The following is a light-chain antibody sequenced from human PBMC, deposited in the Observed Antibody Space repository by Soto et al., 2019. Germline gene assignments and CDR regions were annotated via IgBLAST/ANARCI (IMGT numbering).Light chain of an antibody. Sequence: QSALTQPPSASGTPGQRVSISCSGSRSNIGRNYVYWYQQLSGTAPKLLIQRNNERPSGVPDRFSGSKSGTSVSLAISGLRSEDEAAYYCAAWDDSLNGYVFGTGTKVTVL. J-gene: IGLJ1*01. CDR3: AAWDDSLNGYV. CDR2: RNN. CDR1: RSNIGRNY. V-gene: IGLV1-47*01.